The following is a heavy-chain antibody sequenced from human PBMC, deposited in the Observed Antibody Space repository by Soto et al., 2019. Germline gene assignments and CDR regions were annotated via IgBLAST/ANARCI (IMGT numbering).Heavy chain of an antibody. V-gene: IGHV5-51*01. J-gene: IGHJ4*02. CDR1: GYSFSNSW. D-gene: IGHD6-19*01. Sequence: PGESLKISCKGSGYSFSNSWIAWVRQMPGKGLGWMGIIYPGDSDSRYSPSFQGQVSISADKSINTAYLQWSSLKASDTAMYYCARHDAYSSSDFWGPGTRVTVYS. CDR3: ARHDAYSSSDF. CDR2: IYPGDSDS.